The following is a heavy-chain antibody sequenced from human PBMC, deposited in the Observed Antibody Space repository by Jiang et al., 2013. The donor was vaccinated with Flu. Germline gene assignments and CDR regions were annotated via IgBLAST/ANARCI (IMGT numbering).Heavy chain of an antibody. Sequence: EVKLLESGGGLVQRGGSLRLSCVASGLSFDGYAMSWVRQAPGKGLEWVSTIGAGVDRIYYADSVEGRFTISRDNSKNTLYLQMNSLRDEDTAVYYCANIAAPGARDYWGQGSLVTVSS. D-gene: IGHD6-25*01. J-gene: IGHJ4*02. CDR2: IGAGVDRI. V-gene: IGHV3-23*01. CDR1: GLSFDGYA. CDR3: ANIAAPGARDY.